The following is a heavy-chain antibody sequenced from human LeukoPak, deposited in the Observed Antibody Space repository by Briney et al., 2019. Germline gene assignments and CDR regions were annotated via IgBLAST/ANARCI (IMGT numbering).Heavy chain of an antibody. CDR2: IYYSGST. Sequence: SETLSLTCTVSGGSISSYYWSWIRQPPGKGLEWIGYIYYSGSTNYNPSLKSRVTISVDTSKNQFSLKLSSVTTADTAVYYCARLNIASLWFGGQHDAFDIWGQGTMVTVSS. CDR3: ARLNIASLWFGGQHDAFDI. CDR1: GGSISSYY. D-gene: IGHD3-10*01. J-gene: IGHJ3*02. V-gene: IGHV4-59*08.